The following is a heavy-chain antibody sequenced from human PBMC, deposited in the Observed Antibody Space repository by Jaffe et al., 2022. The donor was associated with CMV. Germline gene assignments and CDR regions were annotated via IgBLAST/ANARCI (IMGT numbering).Heavy chain of an antibody. J-gene: IGHJ4*02. CDR1: GYTFTSYG. D-gene: IGHD3-22*01. Sequence: QVQLVQSGAEVKKPGASVKVSCKASGYTFTSYGISWVRQAPGQGLEWMGWISAYNGNTNYAQKLQGRVTMTTDTSTSTAYMELRSLRSDDTAVYYCARELNYYDSSGYPYYFDYWGQGTLVTVSS. V-gene: IGHV1-18*04. CDR3: ARELNYYDSSGYPYYFDY. CDR2: ISAYNGNT.